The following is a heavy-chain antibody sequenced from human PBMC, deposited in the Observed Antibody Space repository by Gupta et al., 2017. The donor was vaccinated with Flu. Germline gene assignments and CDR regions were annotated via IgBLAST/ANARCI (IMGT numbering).Heavy chain of an antibody. V-gene: IGHV3-15*01. CDR3: ATGSGSVTLGY. D-gene: IGHD1-26*01. Sequence: VRQAPGKGLEWVGRISIRGNAETTYYGEPVKGRFTISRDESEIKVYLQMNSLKTEDTAVYYCATGSGSVTLGYWGQGTRVTVSS. CDR2: ISIRGNAETT. J-gene: IGHJ4*02.